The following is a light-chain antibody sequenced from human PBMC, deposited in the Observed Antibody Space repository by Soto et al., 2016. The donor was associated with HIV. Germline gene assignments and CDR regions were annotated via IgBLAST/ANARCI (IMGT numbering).Light chain of an antibody. V-gene: IGLV3-21*01. CDR1: NIGSRA. Sequence: SYELTQPPSVSVAPGKTATFTCGGYNIGSRAVHWYQQKTGQAPVLVVRFDGDRPSAIPERFSVSDSGNAAILTISTVEAGDEADYYCQVWDTDSGWVFGGGTKLTVL. CDR2: FDG. CDR3: QVWDTDSGWV. J-gene: IGLJ3*02.